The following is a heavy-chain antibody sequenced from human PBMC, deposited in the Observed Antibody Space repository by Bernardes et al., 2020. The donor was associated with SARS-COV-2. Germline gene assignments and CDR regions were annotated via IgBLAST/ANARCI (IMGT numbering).Heavy chain of an antibody. J-gene: IGHJ1*01. D-gene: IGHD1-26*01. CDR1: GYTFTSYG. Sequence: ASVKVSCKASGYTFTSYGVSWVRQAPGQGLEWMGWISAYNGNTHYAQNFQGRVTLTRDTSTSTAYLELRSLRSDDTAVYYCARGEGYYQDWGQGTLITVFS. V-gene: IGHV1-18*04. CDR3: ARGEGYYQD. CDR2: ISAYNGNT.